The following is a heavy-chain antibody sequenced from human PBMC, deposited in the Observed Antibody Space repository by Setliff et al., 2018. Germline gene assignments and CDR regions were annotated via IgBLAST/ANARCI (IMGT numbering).Heavy chain of an antibody. V-gene: IGHV4-59*02. D-gene: IGHD1-26*01. J-gene: IGHJ3*02. CDR3: ARDRRIVGARHAFDI. Sequence: SETLSLTCSVSGDSVTSHYRSWVRQPPGRGLEWIGYIFHSGATNYNPSLKSRVTISFGTSKNQFSLKLTSVTAADTAVYYCARDRRIVGARHAFDIWGQGTMVTVSS. CDR1: GDSVTSHY. CDR2: IFHSGAT.